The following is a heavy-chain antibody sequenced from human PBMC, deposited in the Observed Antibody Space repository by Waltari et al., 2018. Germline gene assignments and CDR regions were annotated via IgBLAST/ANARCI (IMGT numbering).Heavy chain of an antibody. CDR1: GASVSSNSYY. D-gene: IGHD2-15*01. J-gene: IGHJ4*02. CDR2: VLSSGNT. CDR3: VRPPHCRGATCTAL. V-gene: IGHV4-39*01. Sequence: QLQESGPGRVKPSESLSLTCTVSGASVSSNSYYWGWIRQAPGKGLEWFGSVLSSGNTYYNPSLKSRVTISVDTSRNRFFLMLTSVTAADTAVYFCVRPPHCRGATCTALWGQGTLVSVSS.